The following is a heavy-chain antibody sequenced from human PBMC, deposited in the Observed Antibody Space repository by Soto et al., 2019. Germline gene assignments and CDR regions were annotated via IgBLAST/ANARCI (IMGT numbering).Heavy chain of an antibody. D-gene: IGHD2-15*01. J-gene: IGHJ4*02. CDR2: ISSSRSTI. V-gene: IGHV3-48*04. Sequence: EVQLVESGGGLVQPGGSLRLSCAASGFSFSDYSMNWVRQAPGKGLEWVSYISSSRSTIYHADSVKGRFTISRDNAKNSLYLQMNRLRAEDTAVYYCARRDIRYCSVGSCIFDYWGQGTLVTVSS. CDR3: ARRDIRYCSVGSCIFDY. CDR1: GFSFSDYS.